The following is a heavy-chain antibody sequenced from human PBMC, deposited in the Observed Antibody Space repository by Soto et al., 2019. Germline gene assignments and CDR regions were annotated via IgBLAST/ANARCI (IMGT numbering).Heavy chain of an antibody. Sequence: APVKVSCKASGATFSSYAISWVRQAPGQGLEWMGWIIPIFGTASYSQKFQGRVTMTRDTPISTVYMDLSRLRSDDSAQYYCATDDYGIFPYWGQGTLVTVSS. CDR3: ATDDYGIFPY. J-gene: IGHJ4*02. D-gene: IGHD3-10*01. V-gene: IGHV1-69*05. CDR1: GATFSSYA. CDR2: IIPIFGTA.